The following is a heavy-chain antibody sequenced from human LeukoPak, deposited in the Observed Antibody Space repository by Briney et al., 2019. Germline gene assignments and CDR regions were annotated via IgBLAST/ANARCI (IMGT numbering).Heavy chain of an antibody. J-gene: IGHJ4*02. CDR3: ARYRIQWGRSGPYDY. Sequence: GRSLRLSCAASGFTFSSYAMHWVRQAPGKGLEWVAVISYDGSNKYYADSVKGRFTISRDNSKNTLYLQMNSLRAEDPAVYYCARYRIQWGRSGPYDYWGQGTLVTVSS. D-gene: IGHD1-26*01. V-gene: IGHV3-30*04. CDR2: ISYDGSNK. CDR1: GFTFSSYA.